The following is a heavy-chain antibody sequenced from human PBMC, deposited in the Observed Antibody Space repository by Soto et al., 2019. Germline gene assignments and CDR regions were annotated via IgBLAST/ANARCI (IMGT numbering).Heavy chain of an antibody. J-gene: IGHJ3*02. D-gene: IGHD3-10*01. CDR1: GYTFTGYY. Sequence: ASVKVSCKASGYTFTGYYMHWVRQAPGQGLEWMGWINPNSGGTNYAQKFQGRVTMTRDTSISTAYMELSRLRSDDTAVYYCARDPGTYGSGSYLAFDIWGQGTMVTVS. CDR2: INPNSGGT. V-gene: IGHV1-2*02. CDR3: ARDPGTYGSGSYLAFDI.